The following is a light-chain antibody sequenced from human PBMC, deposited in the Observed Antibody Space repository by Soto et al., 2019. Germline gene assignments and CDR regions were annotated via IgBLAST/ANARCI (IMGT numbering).Light chain of an antibody. V-gene: IGLV4-69*01. CDR2: LNSDGSH. CDR1: SGHSIYA. Sequence: QSALTQSPSASASLGASVKLTCTLSSGHSIYAIAWHQQQPEKGPRYLMKLNSDGSHTKGDGIPDRFSGSSSGAERYLTISSLQSEDEADYYCQTWGTGIPGVFGGGTKLTVL. J-gene: IGLJ3*02. CDR3: QTWGTGIPGV.